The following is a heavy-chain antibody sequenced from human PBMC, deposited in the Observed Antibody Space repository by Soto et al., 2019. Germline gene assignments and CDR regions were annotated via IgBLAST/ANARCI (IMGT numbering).Heavy chain of an antibody. CDR3: ARDAPGVIPSLGYYYYMDV. J-gene: IGHJ6*03. V-gene: IGHV3-64*01. D-gene: IGHD3-10*01. Sequence: EVQLVESGGGLVQPGGSLRLSCAASGFTFSSYAMHWVRQAPGKGLEYVSAISSNGGSTYYANSVKGRFTISRDNSKNTLYLQMGSLRAEDMAVYYCARDAPGVIPSLGYYYYMDVWGKGTTVTVSS. CDR2: ISSNGGST. CDR1: GFTFSSYA.